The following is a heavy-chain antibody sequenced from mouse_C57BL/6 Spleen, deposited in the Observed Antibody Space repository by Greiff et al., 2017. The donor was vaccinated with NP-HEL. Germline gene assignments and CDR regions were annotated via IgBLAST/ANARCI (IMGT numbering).Heavy chain of an antibody. Sequence: QVHVKQSGAELVKPGASVKISCKASGYAFSSYWMNWVKQRPGKGLEWIGQLYPGDGDTNYNGKFKGKATLTADKSSSTAYMQLSSLTSEDSAVYFCARGGITGYAMDYWGQGTSVTVSS. V-gene: IGHV1-80*01. D-gene: IGHD2-4*01. CDR3: ARGGITGYAMDY. CDR1: GYAFSSYW. J-gene: IGHJ4*01. CDR2: LYPGDGDT.